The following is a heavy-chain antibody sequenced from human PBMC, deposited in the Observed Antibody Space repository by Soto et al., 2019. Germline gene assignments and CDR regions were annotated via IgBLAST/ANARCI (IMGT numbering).Heavy chain of an antibody. J-gene: IGHJ5*02. D-gene: IGHD3-9*01. CDR2: ISYDGSNK. V-gene: IGHV3-30-3*01. CDR1: GFTFSSDA. Sequence: GGSLRLSCAASGFTFSSDAMDWVRQAPGKGLEWVAVISYDGSNKYYADSVKGRFTISRDNSKNTLYLQMNSLRAEDTAVYYCAREHYPRYDILTHNWFDPWGQGTLVTVS. CDR3: AREHYPRYDILTHNWFDP.